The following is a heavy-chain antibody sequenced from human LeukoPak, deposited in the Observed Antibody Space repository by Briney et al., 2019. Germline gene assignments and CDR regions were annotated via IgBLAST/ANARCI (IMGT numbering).Heavy chain of an antibody. Sequence: ESGGDLGQHGGSLRLSCAASGFTFSSYAMGWVRQTPGKGLEWVSELSGSGGNTYYADSVKGRFTISRDNSKNTLYLQMNSLRAEDTAVYYCARRPGYTSSWFYFDFWGQGTLVTVSS. CDR2: LSGSGGNT. CDR3: ARRPGYTSSWFYFDF. J-gene: IGHJ4*02. CDR1: GFTFSSYA. D-gene: IGHD6-13*01. V-gene: IGHV3-23*01.